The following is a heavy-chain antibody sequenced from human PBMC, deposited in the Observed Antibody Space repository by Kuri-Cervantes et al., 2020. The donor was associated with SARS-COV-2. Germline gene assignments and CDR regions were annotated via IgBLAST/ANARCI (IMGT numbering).Heavy chain of an antibody. CDR3: ARTFMGYYYYMDV. CDR1: GFSFNNFA. CDR2: ISYEGSIK. Sequence: GESLKISCAASGFSFNNFAMNWVRQAPGKGLEWVAVISYEGSIKKYAESVRGRFTVSRDNAKNSLYLQMNSLRAEDTAVYYCARTFMGYYYYMDVRGKGTTVTVSS. D-gene: IGHD3-3*02. V-gene: IGHV3-30*04. J-gene: IGHJ6*03.